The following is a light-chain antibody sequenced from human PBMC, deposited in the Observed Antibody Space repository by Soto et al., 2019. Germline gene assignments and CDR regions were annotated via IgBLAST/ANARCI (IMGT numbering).Light chain of an antibody. J-gene: IGKJ1*01. Sequence: DIVMTQSPHSLAVSLGERATINCKSSQSVLYSSNNKNYLAWYQQKPGQPPMLLIYWASTRESGVPERFSGSGSGTDVILIISSMQAQDEAVYYCQQYYSTPRTFGQGTKVDIK. CDR1: QSVLYSSNNKNY. V-gene: IGKV4-1*01. CDR2: WAS. CDR3: QQYYSTPRT.